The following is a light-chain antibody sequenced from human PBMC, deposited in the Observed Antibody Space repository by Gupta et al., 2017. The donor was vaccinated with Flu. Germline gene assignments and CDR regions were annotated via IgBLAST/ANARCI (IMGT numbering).Light chain of an antibody. V-gene: IGKV3-11*01. J-gene: IGKJ5*01. CDR2: DAS. CDR3: QQRRSWPIT. Sequence: PAPLSWSPGERATLSCRASQSVSSYLAWYQQKPGQAPRLLIYDASNRATGIPARFSGSGSGTDFTLTISSLEPEDFAVYYCQQRRSWPITFGQGTRLEIK. CDR1: QSVSSY.